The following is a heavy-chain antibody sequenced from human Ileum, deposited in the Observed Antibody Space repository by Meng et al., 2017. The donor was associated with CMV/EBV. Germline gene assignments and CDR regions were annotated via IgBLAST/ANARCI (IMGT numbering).Heavy chain of an antibody. V-gene: IGHV4-34*02. J-gene: IGHJ4*02. CDR2: VSHSGVT. CDR3: AREPPFVPADS. D-gene: IGHD2-21*01. CDR1: GGSFSGYY. Sequence: QVQLQQWGAGLLKPSETLSLTCAVYGGSFSGYYWSWIRQPPGKGLEWIEEVSHSGVTNYNPSLKSRVTISIDTSKNQFSLHLSSVTAADTAVYYCAREPPFVPADSWGQGTLVTVSS.